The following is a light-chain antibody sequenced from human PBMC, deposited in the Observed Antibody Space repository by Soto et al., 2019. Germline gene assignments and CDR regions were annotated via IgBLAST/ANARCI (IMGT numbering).Light chain of an antibody. V-gene: IGKV1-9*01. Sequence: DIPLTQSPSFLSASVGDRVTITCRASQGISSYIAWYQQRAGKAPKFLMYAAPTLQSGVPSRFSGSGSGTEFALTISSLQPEDFAVYYCQQYGSLYTFGQGTKLEIK. CDR3: QQYGSLYT. CDR2: AAP. J-gene: IGKJ2*01. CDR1: QGISSY.